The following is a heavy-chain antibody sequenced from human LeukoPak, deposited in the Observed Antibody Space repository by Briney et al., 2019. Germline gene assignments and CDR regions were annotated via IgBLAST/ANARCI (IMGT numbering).Heavy chain of an antibody. CDR1: GYTFTNYH. J-gene: IGHJ3*02. CDR3: ASVDSSGYYYDAFDI. D-gene: IGHD3-22*01. CDR2: INTSGGST. Sequence: ASVKVSCKASGYTFTNYHMNWVRQAPGQGLEWMGIINTSGGSTTNAQKFQGRVIMTRDTSTSTVYMELSSLRSEDTAVYYCASVDSSGYYYDAFDIWGQGTMVTVSS. V-gene: IGHV1-46*01.